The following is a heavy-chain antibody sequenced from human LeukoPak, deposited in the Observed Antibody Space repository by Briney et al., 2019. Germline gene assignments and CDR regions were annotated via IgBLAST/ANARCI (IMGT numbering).Heavy chain of an antibody. CDR2: INPSSGGT. D-gene: IGHD3-22*01. CDR1: GYTFTGYY. Sequence: GASVKVSCKASGYTFTGYYMHWVRQAPGQGLEWMGWINPSSGGTNYAQKFQGRVTMTRDTSISTAYMELSRLRSDDTAVYYCAREDDSSGYYSNWFDPWGQGTLVTVSS. V-gene: IGHV1-2*02. J-gene: IGHJ5*02. CDR3: AREDDSSGYYSNWFDP.